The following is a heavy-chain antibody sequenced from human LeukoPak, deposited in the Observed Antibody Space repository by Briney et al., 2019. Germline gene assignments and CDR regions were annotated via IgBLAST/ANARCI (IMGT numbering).Heavy chain of an antibody. Sequence: GGSLRLSCAASGFTFEDYAMHWVRHAPGKGLEWVSGISWNSGSIGYADSVKGRFTISRDNAKNSLYLQMNSLRAEDTALYYCAKDIGLPRYTSSWYRGFDYWGRGTLVTVSS. V-gene: IGHV3-9*01. D-gene: IGHD6-13*01. CDR3: AKDIGLPRYTSSWYRGFDY. J-gene: IGHJ4*02. CDR2: ISWNSGSI. CDR1: GFTFEDYA.